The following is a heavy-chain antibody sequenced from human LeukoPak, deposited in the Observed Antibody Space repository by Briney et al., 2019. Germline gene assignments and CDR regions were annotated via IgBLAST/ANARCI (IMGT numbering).Heavy chain of an antibody. J-gene: IGHJ4*02. Sequence: GGSLRLSCAASGFTFSIYAMSWARHAPGKGLECGSHIIGGGSTTHYAHSVTGRVTISRDNSKNTMYLQMNGLRADDAAIYYCAKVSIAAADTLRNYDYWGQGTLVTVSS. CDR1: GFTFSIYA. CDR3: AKVSIAAADTLRNYDY. D-gene: IGHD6-13*01. CDR2: IIGGGSTT. V-gene: IGHV3-23*01.